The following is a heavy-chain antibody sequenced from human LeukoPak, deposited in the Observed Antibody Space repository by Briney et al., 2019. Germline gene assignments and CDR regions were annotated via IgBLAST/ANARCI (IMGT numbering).Heavy chain of an antibody. D-gene: IGHD1-1*01. CDR2: ISGSGGST. J-gene: IGHJ4*02. Sequence: GGSLGLSCAASGFTFSSYAMSWVRQAPGKGLEWVSAISGSGGSTYYADSVKGRFTISRDNSKNTLYLQMNSLRAEGTAVYYCAKDSWKADRGYWGQGTLVTVSS. CDR1: GFTFSSYA. V-gene: IGHV3-23*01. CDR3: AKDSWKADRGY.